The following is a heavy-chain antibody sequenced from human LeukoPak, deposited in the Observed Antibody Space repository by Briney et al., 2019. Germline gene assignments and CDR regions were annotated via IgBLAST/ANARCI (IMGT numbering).Heavy chain of an antibody. Sequence: GGSLRLSCAASGFTFTDHYMSWVRQAPGKGLEWVSYISSGGDIIYYADSVRGRFTISRDNAKNSLFLQMNSLRAEDTAVYYCAREMVTGASDIWGQGTMVTVSS. CDR1: GFTFTDHY. J-gene: IGHJ3*02. D-gene: IGHD5-18*01. CDR3: AREMVTGASDI. CDR2: ISSGGDII. V-gene: IGHV3-11*04.